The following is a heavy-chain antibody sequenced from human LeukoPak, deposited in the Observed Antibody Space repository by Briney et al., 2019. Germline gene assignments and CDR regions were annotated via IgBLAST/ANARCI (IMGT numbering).Heavy chain of an antibody. CDR2: INWNGDRK. V-gene: IGHV3-20*01. J-gene: IGHJ3*02. CDR1: GFTFEDYG. Sequence: GGSLRLSCAASGFTFEDYGMSWVRQAPGKGLEWVSGINWNGDRKGHADSVKGRFPISRDSAKTSLYLQMNSLRAEDTALYHCARASYYYDTSGLGAFDIWGQGTMVIVSS. CDR3: ARASYYYDTSGLGAFDI. D-gene: IGHD3-22*01.